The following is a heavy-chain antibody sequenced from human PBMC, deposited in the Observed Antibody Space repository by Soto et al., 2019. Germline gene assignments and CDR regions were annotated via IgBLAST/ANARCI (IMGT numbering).Heavy chain of an antibody. CDR2: IYPGDSDT. CDR3: ARLYYDFWSGTKIPNWFDP. D-gene: IGHD3-3*01. Sequence: GESLKISCKGSGYSFTSYWIGWVRQMPGKGLEWMGIIYPGDSDTRYSPSFQGQVTISADKSISTAYLQWSSLKASDTAMYYCARLYYDFWSGTKIPNWFDPWGQGTLVTVSS. V-gene: IGHV5-51*01. CDR1: GYSFTSYW. J-gene: IGHJ5*02.